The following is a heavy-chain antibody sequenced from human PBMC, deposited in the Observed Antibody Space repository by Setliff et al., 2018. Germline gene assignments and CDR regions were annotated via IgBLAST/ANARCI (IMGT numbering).Heavy chain of an antibody. V-gene: IGHV3-30-3*01. CDR1: GFTFSSYA. Sequence: LRLSCAASGFTFSSYAMHWVRQAPGKGLEWVAVISYDGSNKYYADSVKGRFTISRDNSKNTLYLQMNSLRAEDTAVYYCAKDQDYYGMDVWGQGTTVTVS. CDR3: AKDQDYYGMDV. J-gene: IGHJ6*02. CDR2: ISYDGSNK.